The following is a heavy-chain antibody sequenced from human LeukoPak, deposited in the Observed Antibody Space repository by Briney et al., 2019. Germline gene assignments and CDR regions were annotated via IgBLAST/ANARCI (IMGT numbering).Heavy chain of an antibody. V-gene: IGHV3-23*01. D-gene: IGHD2-15*01. CDR1: GFTFSSYG. Sequence: GGSLRLSCAASGFTFSSYGMSWFRQAPGKGLEWVSAISGSGGSTYYADSVKGRFTISRDNSKNTLYLQMNSLRAEDTAVYYCAKFGGMCDSMVVAATRRFDYWGQGTLVTVSS. CDR3: AKFGGMCDSMVVAATRRFDY. CDR2: ISGSGGST. J-gene: IGHJ4*02.